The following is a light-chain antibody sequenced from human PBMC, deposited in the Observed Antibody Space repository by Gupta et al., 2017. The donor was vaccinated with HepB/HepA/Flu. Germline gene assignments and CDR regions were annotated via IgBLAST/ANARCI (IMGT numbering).Light chain of an antibody. CDR3: HSHNKNGAPVF. CDR2: CKN. V-gene: IGLV3-19*01. Sequence: SSELTQDPDVSLALGQTARITCQGDSVRTSSATWYQQKPGQAPVLVIYCKNKRPSGIPYRVSSSTSANSASLTIPGAQAEGDADYSSHSHNKNGAPVFFGGGTKVTVL. J-gene: IGLJ2*01. CDR1: SVRTSS.